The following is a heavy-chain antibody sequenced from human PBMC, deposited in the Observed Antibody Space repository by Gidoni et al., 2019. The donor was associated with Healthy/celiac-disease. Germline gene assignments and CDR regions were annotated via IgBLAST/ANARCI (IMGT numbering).Heavy chain of an antibody. V-gene: IGHV3-23*01. CDR1: GFTFSSYA. J-gene: IGHJ4*02. CDR2: ISGSGGST. CDR3: ASWGYCSSTSCYAY. D-gene: IGHD2-2*01. Sequence: EVQLLESGGGLVQPGGSLRLSCAASGFTFSSYAMSWVRQAPGKGLEWVSAISGSGGSTYYADSVKGRFTISGDNSKNTLYLQMNSLRAEDTAVYYCASWGYCSSTSCYAYWGQGTLVTVSS.